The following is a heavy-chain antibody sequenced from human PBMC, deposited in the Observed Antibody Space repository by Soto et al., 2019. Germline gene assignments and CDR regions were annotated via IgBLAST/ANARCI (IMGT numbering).Heavy chain of an antibody. V-gene: IGHV1-69*12. D-gene: IGHD6-19*01. Sequence: QVQLVQSGAEVKKPGSSVKVSCKVSGGTFSNYAIDWVRLAPGHGLEWMGGIVPIFGTTYYTQKFQGRATIIADASTTTDYLEMSSLRSEDTAIYYCARVEAVAGLYNYHGLDVWGQGTAVTVSS. CDR1: GGTFSNYA. CDR2: IVPIFGTT. J-gene: IGHJ6*02. CDR3: ARVEAVAGLYNYHGLDV.